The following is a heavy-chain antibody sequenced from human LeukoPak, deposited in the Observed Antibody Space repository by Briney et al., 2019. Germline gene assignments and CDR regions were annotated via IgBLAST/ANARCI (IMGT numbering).Heavy chain of an antibody. CDR3: ARNPPYYYGSGSYSIPFDY. J-gene: IGHJ4*02. V-gene: IGHV1-2*02. CDR1: GYTFSGYY. D-gene: IGHD3-10*01. Sequence: ASVKVSCKASGYTFSGYYMHWVRQAPGQGLEWMGWINPNSGGTNYAQKFQGRVTMTGDKSISTAYMELSRLRSDDTAVYSCARNPPYYYGSGSYSIPFDYWGQGTLVTVSS. CDR2: INPNSGGT.